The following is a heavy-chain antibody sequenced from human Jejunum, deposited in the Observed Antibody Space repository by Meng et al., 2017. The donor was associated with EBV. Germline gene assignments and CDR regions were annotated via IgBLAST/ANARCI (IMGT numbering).Heavy chain of an antibody. V-gene: IGHV3-74*01. J-gene: IGHJ4*02. D-gene: IGHD1-26*01. CDR1: GFTLSDHW. CDR3: TRAGYYRFDY. Sequence: EGHLVESGGGLVQPGGSRRLSCAASGFTLSDHWIHWVRPAPGEGLMWVSRINPDGRTINYGDSVKGRFTISRDNAKNTVYLQMNSLRAEDTAVYYCTRAGYYRFDYWGQGALVTVSS. CDR2: INPDGRTI.